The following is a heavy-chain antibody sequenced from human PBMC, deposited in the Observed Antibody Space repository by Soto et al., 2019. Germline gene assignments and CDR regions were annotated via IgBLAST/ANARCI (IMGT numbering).Heavy chain of an antibody. J-gene: IGHJ6*02. CDR2: INPNSGGT. D-gene: IGHD6-19*01. Sequence: ASVNVSCKSSGYTFTGYYIHWVRQAPGQGLGWMGWINPNSGGTNYAQKFQGWVTMTRDTSISTAYMELSRLRSDDTAVYYCARGGLQYSSGWYVLWYGMDVWGQGTTVTVSS. V-gene: IGHV1-2*04. CDR1: GYTFTGYY. CDR3: ARGGLQYSSGWYVLWYGMDV.